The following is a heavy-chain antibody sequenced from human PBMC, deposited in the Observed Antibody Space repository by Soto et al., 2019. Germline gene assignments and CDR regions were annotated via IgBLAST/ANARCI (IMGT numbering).Heavy chain of an antibody. CDR2: IFWNDDK. CDR1: GFSLSTSGVG. J-gene: IGHJ5*02. Sequence: QITLEESGPKLLKPTQTLTLTCTFSGFSLSTSGVGVGWIRQSPGKALEWLALIFWNDDKRYSPSLKTSLSTTKDTSRNQLVLTMTNMDPVDTATYYCANSFPSSRTYYVSSASASWFAPWGKGPLVTVSS. CDR3: ANSFPSSRTYYVSSASASWFAP. V-gene: IGHV2-5*01. D-gene: IGHD3-22*01.